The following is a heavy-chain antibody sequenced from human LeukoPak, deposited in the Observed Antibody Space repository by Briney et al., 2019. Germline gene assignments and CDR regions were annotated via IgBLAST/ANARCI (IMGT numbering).Heavy chain of an antibody. CDR2: TKPDGSAE. D-gene: IGHD2-15*01. CDR3: ARDGGLHTNFDY. J-gene: IGHJ4*02. CDR1: GFSFRNYW. V-gene: IGHV3-7*01. Sequence: PGGSLRLSCAASGFSFRNYWMGWVRQAPGKGLEWVANTKPDGSAEYYADPVRGRFSTSRDNANNLLYLQMNSLRAEDTAVYYCARDGGLHTNFDYWGQGTLVTVSS.